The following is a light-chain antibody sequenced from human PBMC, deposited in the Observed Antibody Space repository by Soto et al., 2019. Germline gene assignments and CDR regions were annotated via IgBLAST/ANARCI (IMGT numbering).Light chain of an antibody. CDR2: DAS. V-gene: IGKV1-5*01. Sequence: DIQKTQSASAPSATVLDRVPITCPASQSISSWLAWYQQKPGKAPKLLSYDASSLESGVPSRFSGSGSGTEFTLTISSLQPDDFATYYCQQYNSYSPTFGQGTKVDIK. CDR1: QSISSW. CDR3: QQYNSYSPT. J-gene: IGKJ1*01.